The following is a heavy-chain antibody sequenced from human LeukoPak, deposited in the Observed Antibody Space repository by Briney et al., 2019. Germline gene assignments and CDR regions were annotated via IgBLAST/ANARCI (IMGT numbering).Heavy chain of an antibody. CDR1: GGSISSGGYY. CDR3: ARDSQYYDFWSGAMDV. V-gene: IGHV4-31*03. CDR2: IYYSGST. Sequence: SETLSLTCTVSGGSISSGGYYWSWIRQHPGKGLEWIGYIYYSGSTYYNPSLKSRVTISVDTSKNQFSLKLSSVTAADTAVYYCARDSQYYDFWSGAMDVWGKGTTVTVSS. J-gene: IGHJ6*04. D-gene: IGHD3-3*01.